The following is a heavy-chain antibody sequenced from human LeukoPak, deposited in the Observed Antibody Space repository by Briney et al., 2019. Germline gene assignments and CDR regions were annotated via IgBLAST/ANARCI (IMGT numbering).Heavy chain of an antibody. D-gene: IGHD4-11*01. V-gene: IGHV3-7*01. J-gene: IGHJ4*02. CDR1: GFTFSSYW. CDR3: AREDHSKYEY. Sequence: PGGSLRLXCVASGFTFSSYWMAWGRQAPGKGLEWVASIQQNGNEKYYVDSVKGRFTISKDNAKNLLYLQMNSLRAEDTAVYYCAREDHSKYEYWGQGTPVTVSS. CDR2: IQQNGNEK.